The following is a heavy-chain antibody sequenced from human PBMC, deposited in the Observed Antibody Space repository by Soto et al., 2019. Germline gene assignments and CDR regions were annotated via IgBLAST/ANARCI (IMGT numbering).Heavy chain of an antibody. CDR3: ARDERQQLVQIYWYFDL. Sequence: GGSLRLSCAASGFTFSSYSMNWVRQAPGKGLEWVSSISSSSSSYIYYADSVKGRFTISRDNAKNSLYLQMNSLRAEDTAVYYCARDERQQLVQIYWYFDLWGRGTLVTVSS. CDR2: ISSSSSSYI. CDR1: GFTFSSYS. V-gene: IGHV3-21*01. J-gene: IGHJ2*01. D-gene: IGHD6-13*01.